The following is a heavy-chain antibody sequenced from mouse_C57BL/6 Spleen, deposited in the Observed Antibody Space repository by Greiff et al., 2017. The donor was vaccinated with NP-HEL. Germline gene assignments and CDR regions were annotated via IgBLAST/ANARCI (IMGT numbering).Heavy chain of an antibody. CDR1: GYAFSSSW. J-gene: IGHJ4*01. Sequence: VKLMESGPELVKPGASVKISCKASGYAFSSSWMNWVKQRPGKGLEWIGRIYPGDGDTNYNGKFKGKATLTADKSSSTAYMQLSSLTSEDSAVYFCARYGDGYYLYAMDYWGQGTSVTVSS. V-gene: IGHV1-82*01. CDR3: ARYGDGYYLYAMDY. CDR2: IYPGDGDT. D-gene: IGHD2-3*01.